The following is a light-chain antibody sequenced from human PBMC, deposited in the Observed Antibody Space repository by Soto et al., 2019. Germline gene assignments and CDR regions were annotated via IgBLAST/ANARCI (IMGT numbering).Light chain of an antibody. CDR3: CSYVGATTYV. Sequence: QSVLTQPASVSGSPGQSITISRTGTSNTIGGYNVVSWYQQHPGTAPKVIIYEGIKRPSGVSNRFSGSISGSTASLTISGLQAEDEADYYCCSYVGATTYVFGTGTKVTVL. J-gene: IGLJ1*01. CDR1: SNTIGGYNV. CDR2: EGI. V-gene: IGLV2-23*01.